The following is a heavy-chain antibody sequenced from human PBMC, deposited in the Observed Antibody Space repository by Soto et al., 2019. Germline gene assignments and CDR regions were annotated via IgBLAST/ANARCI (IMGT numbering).Heavy chain of an antibody. CDR2: IIPIFGTA. V-gene: IGHV1-69*13. CDR1: GGTFSSYA. D-gene: IGHD5-18*01. J-gene: IGHJ6*02. Sequence: ASVKVSCKASGGTFSSYAISWVRQAPGQGLEWMGGIIPIFGTANYAQKFQGRVTITADESTSTAYMELSSLRSEDTAVYYCARSVPSRYSRYYYYYGMDVWGQGTTVTVSS. CDR3: ARSVPSRYSRYYYYYGMDV.